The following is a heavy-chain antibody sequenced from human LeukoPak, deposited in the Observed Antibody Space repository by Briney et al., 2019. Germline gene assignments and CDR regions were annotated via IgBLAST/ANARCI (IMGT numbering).Heavy chain of an antibody. V-gene: IGHV3-7*01. CDR1: GFTFNNYW. D-gene: IGHD4-11*01. J-gene: IGHJ5*02. Sequence: PGGSLRLSCAASGFTFNNYWMTWVRQAPGKGLEWVANINQDGSEKYYVDSVKGRFSISRDNAKNTLYLQMNSLRAEDTAIYYCAKDNSPGWFGPWGQGTLVTVSS. CDR2: INQDGSEK. CDR3: AKDNSPGWFGP.